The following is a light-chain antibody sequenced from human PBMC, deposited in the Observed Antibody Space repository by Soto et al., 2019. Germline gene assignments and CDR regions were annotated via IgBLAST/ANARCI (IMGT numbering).Light chain of an antibody. V-gene: IGKV3-11*01. J-gene: IGKJ5*01. CDR2: GGS. Sequence: DIVMTQSPATLTVSPGDIVTLSCSASQIVTSDLAWYQHKPGQAPRLLIYGGSARATGIPARFSGSGFGTDFTLTISSLEPEDAAVYYCQQRSNWPPINFGQGTRLEIK. CDR1: QIVTSD. CDR3: QQRSNWPPIN.